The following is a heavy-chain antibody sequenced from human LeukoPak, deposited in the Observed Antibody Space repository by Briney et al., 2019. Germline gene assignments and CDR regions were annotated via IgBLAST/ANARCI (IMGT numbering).Heavy chain of an antibody. V-gene: IGHV3-15*01. CDR2: YKSRTDDGTT. Sequence: GGSLRLSCAASGFTLSNAWMSWVRQAPGKGLEWVGRYKSRTDDGTTDYAAPVKGRFTISGDDSKNTLYLQMNSLKTEDAAVYYCTTEGDNSGYLGHLFDYWGQGTLVTVSS. J-gene: IGHJ4*02. CDR1: GFTLSNAW. D-gene: IGHD3-22*01. CDR3: TTEGDNSGYLGHLFDY.